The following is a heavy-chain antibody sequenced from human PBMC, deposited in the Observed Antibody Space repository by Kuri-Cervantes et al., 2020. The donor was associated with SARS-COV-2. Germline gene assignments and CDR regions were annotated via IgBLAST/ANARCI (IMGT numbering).Heavy chain of an antibody. CDR2: IYYSGST. CDR3: ARAPNYSTSTYYFDY. D-gene: IGHD6-6*01. J-gene: IGHJ4*02. CDR1: GGSISSYY. Sequence: SETLSLTCTVSGGSISSYYWSWIRQPPGKGLEWIGYIYYSGSTNYNPSLKSRVTISVDMPKSQFSLKVSPVTAADTAVYYCARAPNYSTSTYYFDYWGQGILVTVSS. V-gene: IGHV4-59*08.